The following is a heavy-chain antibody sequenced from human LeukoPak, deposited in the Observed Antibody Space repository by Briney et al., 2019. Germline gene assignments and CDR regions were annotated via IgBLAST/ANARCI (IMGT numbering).Heavy chain of an antibody. CDR2: ISSSGSTI. D-gene: IGHD4-11*01. Sequence: GGSLRLSCAASGFTFSGYEMNWVRQAPGKGLEWVSYISSSGSTIYYADSVKGRFTISRDNAKNSLYLQMNSLRAEDTAVYYCARDGSTVTTIDYWGQGTLVTVSS. CDR3: ARDGSTVTTIDY. J-gene: IGHJ4*02. CDR1: GFTFSGYE. V-gene: IGHV3-48*03.